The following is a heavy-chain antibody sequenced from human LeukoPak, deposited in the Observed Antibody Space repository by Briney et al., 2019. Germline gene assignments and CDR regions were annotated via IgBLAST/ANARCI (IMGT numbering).Heavy chain of an antibody. Sequence: SETLSLTCAVYGGSFSGYYWSWIRQPPGKGLEWIGEINHSGSTNYNPSLKSRVTISVDTSKNQFSLKLSSVTAADTAVYYCARGTLGYTNDALDIWGQGTMVTVSS. CDR3: ARGTLGYTNDALDI. CDR1: GGSFSGYY. V-gene: IGHV4-34*01. CDR2: INHSGST. D-gene: IGHD5-18*01. J-gene: IGHJ3*02.